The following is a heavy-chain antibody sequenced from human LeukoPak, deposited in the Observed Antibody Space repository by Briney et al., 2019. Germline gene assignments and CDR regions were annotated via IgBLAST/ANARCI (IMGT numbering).Heavy chain of an antibody. CDR2: IYHSGNT. Sequence: PSQTLSLTCTVSGGSINNRAYYWSWIRPHPGKGLEWIGNIYHSGNTYSNPSLKSRLTISVATSKYQLSLRLSSVTAAETAGYFCSRRSLNAFDFWGQGTMVTVSS. D-gene: IGHD1-26*01. CDR1: GGSINNRAYY. V-gene: IGHV4-31*03. J-gene: IGHJ3*01. CDR3: SRRSLNAFDF.